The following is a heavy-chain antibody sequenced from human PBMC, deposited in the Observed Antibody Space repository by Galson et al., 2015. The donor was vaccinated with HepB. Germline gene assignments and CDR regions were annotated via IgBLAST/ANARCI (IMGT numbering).Heavy chain of an antibody. J-gene: IGHJ2*01. Sequence: SVKVSCKASGYTFTGNYIHWVRQAPGQGLEWMGWVNPRSGATNYAQKFQGRVTMTTDTSINTAYMELSSLRSDDAAVYYCVRLQDDTEGFYLYFDLWGRGTLVTVSS. D-gene: IGHD5-24*01. CDR3: VRLQDDTEGFYLYFDL. CDR2: VNPRSGAT. V-gene: IGHV1-2*02. CDR1: GYTFTGNY.